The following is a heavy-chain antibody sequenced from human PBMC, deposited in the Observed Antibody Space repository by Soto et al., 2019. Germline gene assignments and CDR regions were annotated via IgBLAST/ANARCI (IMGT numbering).Heavy chain of an antibody. Sequence: ASVKVSCKASGYSFSIYFIHWVGQAPGHGLEWMGIISLSGVMTNYAKKFRFRVALIRDTAPSIVYMGLNSLNSADTAVYFCARAPDSSYSYRFDFWGQGTQVSAPS. CDR1: GYSFSIYF. CDR3: ARAPDSSYSYRFDF. J-gene: IGHJ4*02. V-gene: IGHV1-46*01. CDR2: ISLSGVMT. D-gene: IGHD2-15*01.